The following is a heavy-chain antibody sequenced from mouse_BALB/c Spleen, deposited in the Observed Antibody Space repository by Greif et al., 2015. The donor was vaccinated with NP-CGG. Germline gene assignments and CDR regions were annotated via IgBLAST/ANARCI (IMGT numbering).Heavy chain of an antibody. CDR3: ARGGNSYYAMGY. CDR1: GYAFTNYL. D-gene: IGHD2-1*01. CDR2: INPGSGGT. V-gene: IGHV1-54*01. Sequence: QVQLKESGAELVRPGTSVKVSCKASGYAFTNYLIEWVKQRPGQGLEWIGVINPGSGGTNYNEKFKGKATLTADKSSSTAYMQLSSLTSDDSAVYFCARGGNSYYAMGYWGQGTSVTVSS. J-gene: IGHJ4*01.